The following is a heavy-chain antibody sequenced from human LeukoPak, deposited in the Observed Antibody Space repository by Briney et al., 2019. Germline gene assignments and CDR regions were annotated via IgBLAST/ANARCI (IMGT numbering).Heavy chain of an antibody. CDR2: INHSGRA. J-gene: IGHJ6*02. CDR1: GGPFSGDY. D-gene: IGHD3-10*01. CDR3: ARGRLLWADGMDV. Sequence: ASETLSLTCAVYGGPFSGDYWSWIRQSPGKGLEWIGEINHSGRANYNPSLKSRVTISVDTSKNQFSLKLSSVTAADTAVYYCARGRLLWADGMDVWGQGTTVTVSS. V-gene: IGHV4-34*01.